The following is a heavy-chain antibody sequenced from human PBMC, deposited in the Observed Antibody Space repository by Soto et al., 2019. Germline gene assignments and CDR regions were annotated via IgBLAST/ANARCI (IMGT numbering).Heavy chain of an antibody. J-gene: IGHJ3*02. CDR1: GFTFSSYV. CDR2: ISGSGGST. Sequence: EVQLLESGGGLVQPGGSLRLSCAASGFTFSSYVMTWVRQAPGKGLEWVSGISGSGGSTYHADSVKGRFTISRDNSKNTLFLQMNSLRAEETAVYYCAKDRMGSLIDAFDIWGQGTMVTVSS. CDR3: AKDRMGSLIDAFDI. D-gene: IGHD2-8*01. V-gene: IGHV3-23*01.